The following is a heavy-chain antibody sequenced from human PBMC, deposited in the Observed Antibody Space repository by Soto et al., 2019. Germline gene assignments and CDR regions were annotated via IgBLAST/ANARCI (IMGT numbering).Heavy chain of an antibody. V-gene: IGHV3-9*01. CDR1: GFTFDDYA. D-gene: IGHD5-18*01. J-gene: IGHJ3*02. CDR2: ISWNSGSI. CDR3: AKGRGYSYGRNDAFDI. Sequence: PGGSLRLSCAASGFTFDDYAMHWVRQAPGKGLEWVSGISWNSGSIGYADSVKGRFTISRDNAKNSLYLQMNSLRAEDTALYYCAKGRGYSYGRNDAFDIWGQGTMVTVSS.